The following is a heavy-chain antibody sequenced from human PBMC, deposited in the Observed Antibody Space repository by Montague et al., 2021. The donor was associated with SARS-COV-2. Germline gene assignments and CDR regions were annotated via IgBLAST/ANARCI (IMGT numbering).Heavy chain of an antibody. CDR2: IYYTGTT. CDR3: ARGTYRGVDSDGYYYYYGMDV. Sequence: SETLSLTCTVSGASFSNYYWSWIRQPPGKGLEWIGYIYYTGTTNYNPSLKSRLSISGDTSKNQFSLEVTSVTAADTAVYYCARGTYRGVDSDGYYYYYGMDVWGQGTTVTVSS. V-gene: IGHV4-59*01. J-gene: IGHJ6*02. D-gene: IGHD1-26*01. CDR1: GASFSNYY.